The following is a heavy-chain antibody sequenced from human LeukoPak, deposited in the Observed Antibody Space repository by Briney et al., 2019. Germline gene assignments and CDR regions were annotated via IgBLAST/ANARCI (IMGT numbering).Heavy chain of an antibody. CDR1: GGSISSYY. CDR2: IYYSGST. V-gene: IGHV4-59*08. J-gene: IGHJ5*02. Sequence: SETLSLTCTVSGGSISSYYWSWIRQPPGKGLEWIGYIYYSGSTYYNPSLKSRVTLSVDTSKNQFSLKLSSVTAADTAVYYCASYYDSVDPWGQGTLVTVSS. CDR3: ASYYDSVDP. D-gene: IGHD3-22*01.